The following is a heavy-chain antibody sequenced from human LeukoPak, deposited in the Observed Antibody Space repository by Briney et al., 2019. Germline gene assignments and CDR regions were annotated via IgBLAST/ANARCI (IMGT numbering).Heavy chain of an antibody. V-gene: IGHV3-21*01. CDR1: GFSLSTYE. J-gene: IGHJ4*02. CDR2: MTSSSNYI. Sequence: GGSLRLSCAASGFSLSTYEMNWIRQAPGKGLEWVSSMTSSSNYIYYAGSVKGRFTISRDNAKNSLYLQMNSLRADDTAVYYCARTGGDYWGQGTLVTVSS. CDR3: ARTGGDY. D-gene: IGHD3-10*01.